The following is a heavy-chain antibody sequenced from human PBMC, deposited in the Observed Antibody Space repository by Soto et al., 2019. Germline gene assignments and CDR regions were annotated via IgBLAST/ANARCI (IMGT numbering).Heavy chain of an antibody. V-gene: IGHV4-39*01. CDR2: IYYSGST. J-gene: IGHJ4*02. CDR1: GGSISSSSYY. CDR3: ARQVMGGDYVRLVDY. D-gene: IGHD4-17*01. Sequence: QLQLQESGPGLVKPSETLSLTCTVSGGSISSSSYYWGWIRQPPGKGLEWIGSIYYSGSTYYNPSLKSRVTISVDTSKNQFSLKLSSVTAADTAVYYCARQVMGGDYVRLVDYWGQGTLVTVSS.